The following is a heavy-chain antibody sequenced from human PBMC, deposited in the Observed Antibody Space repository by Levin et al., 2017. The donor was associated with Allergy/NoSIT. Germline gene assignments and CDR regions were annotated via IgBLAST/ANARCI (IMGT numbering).Heavy chain of an antibody. CDR1: GFTFGDYA. V-gene: IGHV3-49*03. D-gene: IGHD6-6*01. J-gene: IGHJ4*02. CDR3: TRAQYSSSPTWNY. CDR2: IRSKAYGGTT. Sequence: GGSLRLSCTASGFTFGDYAMSWFRQAPGKGLEWVGFIRSKAYGGTTEYAASVKGRFTISRDDSKSIAYLQMNSLKTEDTAVYYCTRAQYSSSPTWNYWGQGTLVTVSS.